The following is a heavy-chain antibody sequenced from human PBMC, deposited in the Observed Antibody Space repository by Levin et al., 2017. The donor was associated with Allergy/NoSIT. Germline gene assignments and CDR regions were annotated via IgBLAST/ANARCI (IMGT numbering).Heavy chain of an antibody. D-gene: IGHD6-13*01. J-gene: IGHJ4*02. V-gene: IGHV2-5*02. CDR1: GFSLSTSGVG. Sequence: SGPTLVKPTQTLTLTCTFSGFSLSTSGVGVGWIRQPPGKALEWLALIYWDDDKRYSPSLKSRLTITKDTSKNQVVLTMTNMDPVDTATYYCARVMFPGLAAAAPYYCDYWGQGTLVTVSS. CDR2: IYWDDDK. CDR3: ARVMFPGLAAAAPYYCDY.